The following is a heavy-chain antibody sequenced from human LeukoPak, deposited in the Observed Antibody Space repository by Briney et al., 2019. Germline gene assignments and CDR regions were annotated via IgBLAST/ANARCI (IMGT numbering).Heavy chain of an antibody. CDR2: ISSSSSYT. J-gene: IGHJ4*02. CDR1: GLTFSDYY. Sequence: GGSLRLSCAASGLTFSDYYMSWIRQAPGKGLEWVSYISSSSSYTNYADSVKGRFTISRDNAKNSLYLQMNSLRAEDTAVYYCAREGGEVQGYFDYWGQGTLVTVSS. D-gene: IGHD1-26*01. V-gene: IGHV3-11*06. CDR3: AREGGEVQGYFDY.